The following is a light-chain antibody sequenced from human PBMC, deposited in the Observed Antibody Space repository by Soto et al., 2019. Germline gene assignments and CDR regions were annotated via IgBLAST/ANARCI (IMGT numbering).Light chain of an antibody. J-gene: IGKJ4*01. V-gene: IGKV3-11*01. CDR2: DAY. CDR3: QQRSRWPLT. CDR1: QSVSNF. Sequence: EVVLTQSPATLSLSPGERAILSCRASQSVSNFLAWYQQKPGQSPRLLMYDAYNRHDGIPARFSDSGSGTDFTLTISRPEPEDLRDYYCQQRSRWPLTFGGGTKVEIK.